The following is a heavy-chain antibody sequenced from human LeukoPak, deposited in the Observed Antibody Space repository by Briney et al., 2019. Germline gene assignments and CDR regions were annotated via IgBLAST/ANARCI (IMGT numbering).Heavy chain of an antibody. CDR1: GFTFSSYA. D-gene: IGHD3-22*01. CDR2: ISYDGSNK. Sequence: GGSLRLSCAASGFTFSSYAMHWVRQAPGKGLEWVAVISYDGSNKYYADSVKGRFTISRDNSKNTLYLQMNSLRAEDTAVYYCARSEYYYDSSGYYPPDYWGQGTLVTVPS. J-gene: IGHJ4*02. CDR3: ARSEYYYDSSGYYPPDY. V-gene: IGHV3-30-3*01.